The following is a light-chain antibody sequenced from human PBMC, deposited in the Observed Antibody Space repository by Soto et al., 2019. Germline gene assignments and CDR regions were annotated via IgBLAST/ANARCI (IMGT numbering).Light chain of an antibody. CDR2: EVS. Sequence: QSALIQPPSASGSPGQSVTISCTGTSSDVGGYNYVSWYQQHPGKAPKLMISEVSKRPSGVPDRFSGSKSGNTASLTVSGLQAEDEADYYCSSFAGSNVVFGGGTKLTVL. CDR3: SSFAGSNVV. V-gene: IGLV2-8*01. CDR1: SSDVGGYNY. J-gene: IGLJ2*01.